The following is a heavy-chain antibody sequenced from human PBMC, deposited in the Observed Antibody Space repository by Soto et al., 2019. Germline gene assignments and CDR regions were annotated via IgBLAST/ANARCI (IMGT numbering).Heavy chain of an antibody. J-gene: IGHJ3*02. D-gene: IGHD6-19*01. V-gene: IGHV3-13*01. Sequence: GGSLRLSCAASGFTFSSYDMHWVRQATGKGLEWVSAIGTAGDTYYPGSVKGRFTISRENAKNSLYLQMNSLRAGDTAVYYCARTMSGIAVAGTAFDIWGQWTMVTVSS. CDR2: IGTAGDT. CDR3: ARTMSGIAVAGTAFDI. CDR1: GFTFSSYD.